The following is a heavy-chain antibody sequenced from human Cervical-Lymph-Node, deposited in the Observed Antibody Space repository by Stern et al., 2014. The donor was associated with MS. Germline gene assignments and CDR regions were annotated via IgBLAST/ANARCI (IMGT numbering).Heavy chain of an antibody. V-gene: IGHV1-69*01. J-gene: IGHJ3*02. CDR2: IIPIFGAT. D-gene: IGHD6-6*01. CDR3: ARGRSIAATSDAYDI. Sequence: VQLVQSGAEVKKPGSSVKVSCKASGGTFGRSAIIWVRQAPGQGLGWMGGIIPIFGATDYAHKFQDRVTITADESTSTAYMDLSSLRSEDTALYFCARGRSIAATSDAYDIWGRGTRVTVSS. CDR1: GGTFGRSA.